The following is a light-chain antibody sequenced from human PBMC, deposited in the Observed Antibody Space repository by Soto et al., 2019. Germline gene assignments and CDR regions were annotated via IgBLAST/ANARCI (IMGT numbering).Light chain of an antibody. CDR2: DSS. CDR3: QQRSNWPIT. V-gene: IGKV3-11*01. CDR1: QSVNSY. J-gene: IGKJ5*01. Sequence: EIVLTQSPATLSLSPGERATLSCRASQSVNSYFAWYQHKPGQAPRLLIYDSSNRATGVPARFSGSGSGTDFTLTISSLEPADFAVYYCQQRSNWPITFGQGTRLEMK.